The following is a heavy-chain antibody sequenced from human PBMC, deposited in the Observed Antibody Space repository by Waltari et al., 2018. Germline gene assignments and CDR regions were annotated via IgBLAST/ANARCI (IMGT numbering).Heavy chain of an antibody. Sequence: QVQLVQSGAEVKKPGASVKVSCKASGYAFSDYGISWVRQAPGQGLEWMGWISGNNGHTNHAQKFQGRLSMTEDTAATTVYMELTYLTSDDTAGYYCARERHRLMEEGYLMALDPWGQGTLVTVSS. J-gene: IGHJ5*02. CDR2: ISGNNGHT. V-gene: IGHV1-18*01. CDR3: ARERHRLMEEGYLMALDP. CDR1: GYAFSDYG. D-gene: IGHD2-21*01.